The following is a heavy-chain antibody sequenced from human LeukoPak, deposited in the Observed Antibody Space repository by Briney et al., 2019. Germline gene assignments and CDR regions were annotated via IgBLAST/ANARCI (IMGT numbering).Heavy chain of an antibody. CDR1: RYTFTSYA. CDR2: INTNTGNP. V-gene: IGHV7-4-1*02. Sequence: ASVKVSCKASRYTFTSYAMNWVRQAPGQGLEWMGWINTNTGNPTYAQGFTGRFVFSLDTSVSTAYPQISSLKAEDTAVYYCAIKKERIAANWSDPWGQGTLVTVSS. D-gene: IGHD6-13*01. CDR3: AIKKERIAANWSDP. J-gene: IGHJ5*02.